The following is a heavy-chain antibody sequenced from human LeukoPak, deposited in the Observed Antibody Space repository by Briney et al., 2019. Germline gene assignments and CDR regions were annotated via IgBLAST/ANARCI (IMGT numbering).Heavy chain of an antibody. D-gene: IGHD3-22*01. CDR1: GYTFTSYY. CDR2: INPSGGST. V-gene: IGHV1-46*01. Sequence: GASVKVSCKASGYTFTSYYMHWVRQAPGQGLEWMGIINPSGGSTNYSQKFQGRVTITRDTPASTAYMELSSLRSEDTAVYYCAREGTMIVVDGSLDYWGQGTLVTVSS. CDR3: AREGTMIVVDGSLDY. J-gene: IGHJ4*02.